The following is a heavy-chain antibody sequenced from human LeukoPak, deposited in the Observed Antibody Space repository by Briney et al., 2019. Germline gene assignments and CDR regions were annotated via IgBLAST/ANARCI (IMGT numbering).Heavy chain of an antibody. D-gene: IGHD3-10*01. CDR3: ARRAYGSGSFNRYYFDY. V-gene: IGHV4-59*08. J-gene: IGHJ4*02. CDR1: AGSISNYY. Sequence: PSETLSLTCTVSAGSISNYYWSWIRQPPGKGLEWIGYIYYSGSTNYNPSLKSRVTISVDTSKNQFSLKLNSVTAADTAVYYCARRAYGSGSFNRYYFDYWGQGTLVAVSS. CDR2: IYYSGST.